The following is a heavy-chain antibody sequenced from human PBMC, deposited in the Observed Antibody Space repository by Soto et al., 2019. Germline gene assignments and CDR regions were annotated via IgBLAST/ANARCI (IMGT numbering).Heavy chain of an antibody. V-gene: IGHV3-30-3*01. CDR1: GFTFSSYA. Sequence: QEQLVESGGGVVHPGRSLRLSCAASGFTFSSYAMHWVRQAPGKGLEWVAVIWYDGTNEDYADPVKGRFTISRDNSKNTLELPMNSLRSDDTAVYYCVRGGIHSGYDVGGDFRGQGTLVTVSS. CDR2: IWYDGTNE. CDR3: VRGGIHSGYDVGGDF. J-gene: IGHJ4*02. D-gene: IGHD5-12*01.